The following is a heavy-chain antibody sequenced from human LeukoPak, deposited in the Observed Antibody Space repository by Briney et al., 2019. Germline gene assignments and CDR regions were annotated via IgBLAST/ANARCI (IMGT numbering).Heavy chain of an antibody. CDR2: IRYDGSNK. J-gene: IGHJ4*02. CDR1: GFTFSSYG. D-gene: IGHD3-22*01. V-gene: IGHV3-30*02. CDR3: AKSTSPYYDSSGYVDY. Sequence: GGSLRLSCAASGFTFSSYGMHWVRQAPGKGLEWVAFIRYDGSNKYYADSVKGRFTISRDNSKNTLYLQMNSLRAEDTAVYYYAKSTSPYYDSSGYVDYWGQGTLVTVSS.